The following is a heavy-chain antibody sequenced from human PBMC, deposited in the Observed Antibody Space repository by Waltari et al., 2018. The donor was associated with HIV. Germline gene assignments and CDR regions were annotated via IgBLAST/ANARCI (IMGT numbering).Heavy chain of an antibody. CDR2: INHSGST. CDR3: ARRPTDYYYYGMDV. D-gene: IGHD4-4*01. Sequence: QVQLQQWGAGLLKPSATLSLTCAVYGGSFSGSSWSWTGPPPGKGLEWIGEINHSGSTNYNPSLKSRVTISVDTSKNQFSLKLSSVTAADTAVYYCARRPTDYYYYGMDVWGQGTTVTVSS. V-gene: IGHV4-34*01. CDR1: GGSFSGSS. J-gene: IGHJ6*02.